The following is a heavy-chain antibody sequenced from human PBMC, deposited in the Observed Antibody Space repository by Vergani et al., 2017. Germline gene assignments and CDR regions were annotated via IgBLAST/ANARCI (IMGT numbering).Heavy chain of an antibody. D-gene: IGHD4-23*01. J-gene: IGHJ2*01. Sequence: QVQLVQSGAEVKKPGSSVKVSCKASGGTFSSYAISWVRQAPGQGLEWMGGIIPIFGTAHYAQKFQGRVTITADKSTSTAYMELSSLRSEDTAVYYCARVSTTVVTPSVPLPWYFDLWGRGTLVTVSS. CDR2: IIPIFGTA. V-gene: IGHV1-69*06. CDR1: GGTFSSYA. CDR3: ARVSTTVVTPSVPLPWYFDL.